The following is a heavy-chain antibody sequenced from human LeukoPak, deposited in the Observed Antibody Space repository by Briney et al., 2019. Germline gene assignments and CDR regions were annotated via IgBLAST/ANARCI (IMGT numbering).Heavy chain of an antibody. CDR2: IYTSGST. D-gene: IGHD3-9*01. CDR3: ARDPYFDWLSAFDI. J-gene: IGHJ3*02. CDR1: GGSISSGSYY. V-gene: IGHV4-61*02. Sequence: SETLSLTCTVSGGSISSGSYYWSWIRQPAGKGLEWIGRIYTSGSTNYNPSLKSRVTISVDTSKNQFSLKLSSVTAADTAVYYCARDPYFDWLSAFDIWGQGTMVTVSS.